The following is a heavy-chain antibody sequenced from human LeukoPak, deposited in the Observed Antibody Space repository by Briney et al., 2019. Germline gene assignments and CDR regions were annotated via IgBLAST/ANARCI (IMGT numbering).Heavy chain of an antibody. J-gene: IGHJ4*02. CDR3: ATPRRDGYNYDFDY. D-gene: IGHD5-24*01. V-gene: IGHV1-24*01. CDR1: GYTLTELS. CDR2: FDPGDGET. Sequence: ASVKVSCKVSGYTLTELSMHWVRQAPGKGLEWMGGFDPGDGETIYAQKFQGRVTMTEDTSTDTAYMELSSLRSEDTAVYYCATPRRDGYNYDFDYWGQGTLVTVSS.